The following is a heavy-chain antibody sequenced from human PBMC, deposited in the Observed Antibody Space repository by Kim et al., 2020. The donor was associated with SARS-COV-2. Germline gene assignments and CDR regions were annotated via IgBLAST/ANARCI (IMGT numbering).Heavy chain of an antibody. V-gene: IGHV4-59*08. D-gene: IGHD1-1*01. J-gene: IGHJ4*02. CDR2: IYNSGST. Sequence: SETLSLTCTVSGGSISTYYWSWIRQPPGTGLEWIGYIYNSGSTNYSPSLKRRVTISVDTSKNQFSLTLTSVTAADTAVDYCARQSGTGTTAVDYWGQGTLVTVSS. CDR3: ARQSGTGTTAVDY. CDR1: GGSISTYY.